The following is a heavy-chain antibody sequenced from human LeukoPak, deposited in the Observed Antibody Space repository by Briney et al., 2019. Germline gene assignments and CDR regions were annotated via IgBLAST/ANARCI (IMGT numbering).Heavy chain of an antibody. CDR3: ARDKGTSYLSSFDY. D-gene: IGHD6-6*01. CDR2: IYYSGST. J-gene: IGHJ4*02. Sequence: PSETLSLTCTVSGGSISSYYWSWIRQPPGKGLEWIGYIYYSGSTNYNPSLKSRVTRSVDTSKNQFSLKLSSVTAADTAVYYCARDKGTSYLSSFDYWGQGTLVTVSS. CDR1: GGSISSYY. V-gene: IGHV4-59*01.